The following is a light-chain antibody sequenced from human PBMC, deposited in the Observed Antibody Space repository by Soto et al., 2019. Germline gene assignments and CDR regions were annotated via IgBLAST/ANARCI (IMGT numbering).Light chain of an antibody. CDR2: KAS. CDR3: QHYNSYSEA. Sequence: IQMSKSPSTLSASVGDRGTITCRSSQRISSWLAWYQQKPGKAPKLLIYKASTLRSGVPSRFSGSGSGTEFTLTISSLQPEDFATYYCQHYNSYSEAFGQGTKVDIK. J-gene: IGKJ1*01. V-gene: IGKV1-5*03. CDR1: QRISSW.